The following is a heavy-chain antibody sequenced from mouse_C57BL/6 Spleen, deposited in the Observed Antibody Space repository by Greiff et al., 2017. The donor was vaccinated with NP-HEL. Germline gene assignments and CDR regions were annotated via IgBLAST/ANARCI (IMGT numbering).Heavy chain of an antibody. CDR2: IDPSDSYT. Sequence: VQLQQPGAELVMPGASVKLSCKASGYTFTSYWMHWVKQRPGQGLEWIGEIDPSDSYTNYNQKFKGKSTLTVDKSSSTAYMQLSSLTSEDSAVYYCARRGDDYDVAYWGQGTLVTVSA. J-gene: IGHJ3*01. CDR3: ARRGDDYDVAY. D-gene: IGHD2-4*01. V-gene: IGHV1-69*01. CDR1: GYTFTSYW.